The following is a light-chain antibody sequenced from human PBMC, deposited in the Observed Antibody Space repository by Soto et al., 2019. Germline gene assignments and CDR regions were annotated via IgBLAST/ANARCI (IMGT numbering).Light chain of an antibody. Sequence: EIVLTQSPGTLSLSPGERATLSCRASQSVSSSYLAWYQQKPGQAPRLLIYGASSRATGIPDRFSGSGAGTDFTLTISRLEPYDFAVYYCQQYGSSRTFGQGTKVEIK. CDR3: QQYGSSRT. CDR1: QSVSSSY. J-gene: IGKJ1*01. V-gene: IGKV3-20*01. CDR2: GAS.